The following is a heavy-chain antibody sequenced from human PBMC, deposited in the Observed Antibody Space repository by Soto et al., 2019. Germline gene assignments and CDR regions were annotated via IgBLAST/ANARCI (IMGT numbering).Heavy chain of an antibody. CDR3: ATYSSSGAFDY. Sequence: SGTLSLTRPVFLCPVSSSSFHWGRVPRPPGKGLEWIGSIYYSGSTYYNPSLKSRVTISVDTSKNQFSLKLSSVTAADTAVYYCATYSSSGAFDYWGQGTLVTVSS. D-gene: IGHD6-6*01. CDR2: IYYSGST. CDR1: LCPVSSSSFH. J-gene: IGHJ4*02. V-gene: IGHV4-39*01.